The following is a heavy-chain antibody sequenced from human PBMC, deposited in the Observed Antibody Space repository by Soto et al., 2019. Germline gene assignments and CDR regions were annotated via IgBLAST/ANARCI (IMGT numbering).Heavy chain of an antibody. D-gene: IGHD6-13*01. Sequence: EVQLVESGGGLVQPGGSLRLSWAASGFTLSSYWMSWVRQAPGKGLEWVANIKQDGSEKYYVDSVKGRFTISRDNAKNSLYLQMNSLRAEDTAVYYCARDQAGFIAAAGDFDYWGQGTLVTVSS. CDR2: IKQDGSEK. J-gene: IGHJ4*02. CDR3: ARDQAGFIAAAGDFDY. CDR1: GFTLSSYW. V-gene: IGHV3-7*03.